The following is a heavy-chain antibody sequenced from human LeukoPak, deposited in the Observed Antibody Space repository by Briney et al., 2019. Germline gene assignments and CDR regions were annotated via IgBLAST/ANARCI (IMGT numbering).Heavy chain of an antibody. J-gene: IGHJ4*02. CDR1: GYSGTSYG. D-gene: IGHD3-3*01. Sequence: ASVKVSCKASGYSGTSYGISWVLQAPGQGLEWTVWIGAYNGNTNYAQKLQGRVTMTTDTSTSTAYMELRSLRSDDTAVYYCARDLYDFWSGREPYYFDYWGQGTLVTVSS. CDR2: IGAYNGNT. V-gene: IGHV1-18*01. CDR3: ARDLYDFWSGREPYYFDY.